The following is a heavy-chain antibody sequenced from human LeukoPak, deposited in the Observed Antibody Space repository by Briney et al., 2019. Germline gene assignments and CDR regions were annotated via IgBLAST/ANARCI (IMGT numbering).Heavy chain of an antibody. D-gene: IGHD2-2*01. CDR1: GFTFSSYG. CDR3: AKGLGYCSSTSPECRYYYYYGMDV. J-gene: IGHJ6*02. Sequence: PGGSLRLSCAASGFTFSSYGMHWVRQAPGKGLEWVAVISYDGSNKYYADSVKGRFTISRDNSKNTLYLQMNSLRAEDTAVYYCAKGLGYCSSTSPECRYYYYYGMDVWGQGTTVTVSS. V-gene: IGHV3-30*18. CDR2: ISYDGSNK.